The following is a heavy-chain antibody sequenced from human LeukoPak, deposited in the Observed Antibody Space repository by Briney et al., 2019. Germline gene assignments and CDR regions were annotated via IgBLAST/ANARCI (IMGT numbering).Heavy chain of an antibody. CDR1: GFTFSSYA. CDR3: ARPLYYYDSSGCFDY. CDR2: ISYDGSNK. D-gene: IGHD3-22*01. J-gene: IGHJ4*02. V-gene: IGHV3-30*01. Sequence: PGGSLRLSCAASGFTFSSYAMHWVRQAPGKGLEWVAVISYDGSNKYYADYVKGRFTISRDNSKNTLYLQMNSLRAEDTAVYYCARPLYYYDSSGCFDYWGQGTLVTVSS.